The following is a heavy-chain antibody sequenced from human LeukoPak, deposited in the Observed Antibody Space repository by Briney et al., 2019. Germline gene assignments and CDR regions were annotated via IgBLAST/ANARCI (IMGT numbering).Heavy chain of an antibody. J-gene: IGHJ3*02. V-gene: IGHV3-7*01. CDR1: GFTFSSYW. CDR3: ARDYSDAFDI. CDR2: IKQDGREK. Sequence: GGSLRLSCAASGFTFSSYWMTWVRQAPGKGLEWVANIKQDGREKYYVDSVKGRFTIARDNAKNSLFLQMSSLRAEDTAVYYCARDYSDAFDIWGQGTTVTVSS. D-gene: IGHD2-15*01.